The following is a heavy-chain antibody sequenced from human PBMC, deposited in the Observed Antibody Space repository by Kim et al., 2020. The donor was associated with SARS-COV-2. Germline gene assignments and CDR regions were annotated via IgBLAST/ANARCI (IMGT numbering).Heavy chain of an antibody. CDR2: IYYSGST. V-gene: IGHV4-39*01. CDR1: GGSISSSSYY. D-gene: IGHD3-16*02. J-gene: IGHJ4*02. CDR3: ARLPNDYIWGSYLDY. Sequence: SETLSLTCTVSGGSISSSSYYWGWIRQPPGKGLEWIGSIYYSGSTYYNPSLKSRVTISVDTSKNQFSLKLSSVTAADTAVYYCARLPNDYIWGSYLDYWGQGTLVTVSS.